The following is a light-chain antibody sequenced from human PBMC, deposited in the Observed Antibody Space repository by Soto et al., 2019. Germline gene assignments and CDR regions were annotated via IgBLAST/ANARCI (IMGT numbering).Light chain of an antibody. CDR3: QQYYTAWT. CDR1: QNLLYSSNNKIY. Sequence: DIVMTQSPESLALSLGERATINCRSSQNLLYSSNNKIYLSWYQQKRGQPPRLLFYWASTRESGVPERFSTSASGTAFTLTISSLPAEDVAVYYCQQYYTAWTFGQGTRVEL. V-gene: IGKV4-1*01. CDR2: WAS. J-gene: IGKJ1*01.